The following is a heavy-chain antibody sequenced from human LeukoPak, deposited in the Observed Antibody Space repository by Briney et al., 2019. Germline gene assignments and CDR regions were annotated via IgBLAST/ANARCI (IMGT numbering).Heavy chain of an antibody. CDR3: ARGEMATIEDAFDI. D-gene: IGHD5-24*01. CDR1: GGSFSGYF. J-gene: IGHJ3*02. V-gene: IGHV4-34*01. CDR2: ISHSGST. Sequence: SETLSLTCAVYGGSFSGYFWNWIRQPPGKGLEWIGEISHSGSTNYNPSLKSRVTISVDTSKNQFSLKLSSVTAADTAVYYCARGEMATIEDAFDIWGQGTMVTVSS.